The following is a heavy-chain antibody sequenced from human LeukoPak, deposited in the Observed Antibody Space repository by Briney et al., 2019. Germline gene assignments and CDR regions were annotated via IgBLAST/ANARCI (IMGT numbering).Heavy chain of an antibody. CDR2: MSPNSGDT. Sequence: ASVRVSSKASGYTFTSCDFNWVRQATGQRPEWMGWMSPNSGDTGYAQKFQDRVTMTRNTSISTAYMELSSLRSDDTAVYYCARGPPNWGYDYWGPGTLVTVSS. V-gene: IGHV1-8*01. CDR1: GYTFTSCD. J-gene: IGHJ4*02. CDR3: ARGPPNWGYDY. D-gene: IGHD7-27*01.